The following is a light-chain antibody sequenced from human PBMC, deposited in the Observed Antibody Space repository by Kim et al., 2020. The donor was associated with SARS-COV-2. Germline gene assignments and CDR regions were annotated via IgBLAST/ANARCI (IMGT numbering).Light chain of an antibody. CDR1: QDIRND. CDR2: GAS. CDR3: LQHNTYPIT. V-gene: IGKV1-17*01. J-gene: IGKJ5*01. Sequence: ASVGARVTIPCRARQDIRNDLGWYQQNPGRAPKRLIYGASSLQSGVPSRFSGSGSGTEFTLTISSLQPEDFATYFCLQHNTYPITFGQGTRLEIK.